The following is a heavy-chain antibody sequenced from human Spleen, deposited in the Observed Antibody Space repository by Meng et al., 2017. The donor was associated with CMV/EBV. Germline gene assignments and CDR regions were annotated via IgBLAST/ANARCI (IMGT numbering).Heavy chain of an antibody. CDR3: ARDLSPVAGTDHFDY. CDR1: GFTFSSYA. D-gene: IGHD6-19*01. V-gene: IGHV3-30*04. J-gene: IGHJ4*02. Sequence: EGSLRLSCAASGFTFSSYAMHWVRQAPGKGLEWVSVISYDGSNKYYADSVKGRFTISRDNSKNTLYLQMNSLRAEDTAVYYCARDLSPVAGTDHFDYWGQGTLVTVSS. CDR2: ISYDGSNK.